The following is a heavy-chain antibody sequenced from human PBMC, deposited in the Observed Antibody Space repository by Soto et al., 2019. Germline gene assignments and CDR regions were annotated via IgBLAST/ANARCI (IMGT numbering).Heavy chain of an antibody. CDR2: ISGSGGST. CDR3: AKDAEPKDIVLMVYARVYYYYMDV. J-gene: IGHJ6*03. D-gene: IGHD2-8*01. CDR1: GFTFSSYA. V-gene: IGHV3-23*01. Sequence: TGGSLRLSCAASGFTFSSYAMSWVRQAPGKGLEWVSAISGSGGSTYYADSVKGRFTISRDNSKNTLYLQMNSLRAEDTAVYYCAKDAEPKDIVLMVYARVYYYYMDVWGKGTTVTVSS.